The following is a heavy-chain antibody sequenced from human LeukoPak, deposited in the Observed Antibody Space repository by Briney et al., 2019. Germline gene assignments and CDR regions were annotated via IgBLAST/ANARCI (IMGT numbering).Heavy chain of an antibody. J-gene: IGHJ4*02. Sequence: SETLSLTCTVSGGSITSHYWSWIRQPPGKGLEWIGYIDHSGSTNYNPSLTNRVTISVDTSKNQFSLKLTYVTAADTAVYYCARDPSGYDYYFDYWGQGSLVTVSS. D-gene: IGHD5-12*01. CDR2: IDHSGST. V-gene: IGHV4-59*11. CDR3: ARDPSGYDYYFDY. CDR1: GGSITSHY.